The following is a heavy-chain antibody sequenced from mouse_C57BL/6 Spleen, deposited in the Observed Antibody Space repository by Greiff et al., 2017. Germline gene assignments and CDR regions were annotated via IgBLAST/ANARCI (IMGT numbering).Heavy chain of an antibody. J-gene: IGHJ4*01. CDR2: INPSSGYT. CDR1: GYTFTSYT. CDR3: ARGYYSNYSYAMDD. Sequence: VQLQQSGADLARPGASVKMSCTASGYTFTSYTMHWVKQRPGQGLEWIGYINPSSGYTKDNQKFKDKATLTADKSSSKAYMQLSSLTSEDSAVYYCARGYYSNYSYAMDDWGQGTSVTVSS. V-gene: IGHV1-4*01. D-gene: IGHD2-5*01.